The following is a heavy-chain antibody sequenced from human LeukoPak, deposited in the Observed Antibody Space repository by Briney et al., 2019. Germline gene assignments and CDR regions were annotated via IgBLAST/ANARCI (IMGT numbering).Heavy chain of an antibody. CDR3: ASALYEPNQSSGSYWWNDAFDI. J-gene: IGHJ3*02. V-gene: IGHV3-66*01. CDR2: IYSGGST. CDR1: GFTFSDYY. D-gene: IGHD1-26*01. Sequence: GGSLRLSCAASGFTFSDYYMSWVRQAPGKGLEWVSVIYSGGSTYYADSVKGRFTISRDNSKNTLYLQMNSLRAEDTAVYYCASALYEPNQSSGSYWWNDAFDIWGQGAMVTVSS.